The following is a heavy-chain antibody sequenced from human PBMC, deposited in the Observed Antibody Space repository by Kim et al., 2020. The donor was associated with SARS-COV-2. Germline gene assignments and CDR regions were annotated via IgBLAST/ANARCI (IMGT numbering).Heavy chain of an antibody. J-gene: IGHJ6*02. CDR1: GFTFSSYA. CDR2: ISGSGGST. CDR3: AKAHSSSGNYYYYGMDV. V-gene: IGHV3-23*01. D-gene: IGHD6-6*01. Sequence: GGSLRLSCAASGFTFSSYAMSWVRQAPGKGLEWVSAISGSGGSTYYADSVKGRFTISRDNSKNTLYLQMNSLRAEDTAVYYCAKAHSSSGNYYYYGMDVWGQGTTVTVSS.